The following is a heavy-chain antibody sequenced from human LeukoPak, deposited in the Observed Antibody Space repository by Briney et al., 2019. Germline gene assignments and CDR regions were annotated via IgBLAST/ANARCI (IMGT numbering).Heavy chain of an antibody. CDR2: IDPSDSYT. V-gene: IGHV5-10-1*01. Sequence: GESLRISCKGSGYSFTSYWISWVRQLPGKGLEWLGRIDPSDSYTNYSPSFQGHVTISADKSISTAYLQWSSLKASDTAMYYCARIASYSSSHKFDYWGQGTLVTVSS. D-gene: IGHD6-6*01. CDR3: ARIASYSSSHKFDY. CDR1: GYSFTSYW. J-gene: IGHJ4*02.